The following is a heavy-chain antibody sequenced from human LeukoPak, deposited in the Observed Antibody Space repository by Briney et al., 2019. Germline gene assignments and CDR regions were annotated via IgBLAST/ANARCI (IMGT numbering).Heavy chain of an antibody. CDR3: VRDSEMATIIYYFDY. V-gene: IGHV3-21*01. Sequence: GGSLRLSCAASGFTFSSYSMNWVRQAPGKGLEWVSSISSSSSYIYYADSVKGRFTISRDNAKNSLYLQMNSLRAEDTAVYYCVRDSEMATIIYYFDYWGQGTLVTVSS. J-gene: IGHJ4*02. CDR2: ISSSSSYI. CDR1: GFTFSSYS. D-gene: IGHD5-24*01.